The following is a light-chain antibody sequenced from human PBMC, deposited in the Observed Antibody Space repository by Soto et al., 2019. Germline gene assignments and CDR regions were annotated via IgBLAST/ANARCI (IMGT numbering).Light chain of an antibody. CDR3: CSHAGTYIYV. J-gene: IGLJ1*01. CDR2: DVS. V-gene: IGLV2-11*01. Sequence: SVLTQPRSVSGAPVQSVTISCTGTSSDVGGYNYVSWYQQHPGKAPKLMIYDVSKRPSGVPDRFSGFKSGNTASLTISGLQAEDEADYSCCSHAGTYIYVFGTGTKVTVL. CDR1: SSDVGGYNY.